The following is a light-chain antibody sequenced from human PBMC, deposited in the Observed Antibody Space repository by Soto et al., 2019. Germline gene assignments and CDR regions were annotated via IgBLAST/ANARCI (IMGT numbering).Light chain of an antibody. V-gene: IGLV2-8*01. CDR3: SSYAGSNNLV. CDR1: SSDVGGYNY. CDR2: EVS. J-gene: IGLJ1*01. Sequence: QSVRTKPPSASGSPGQSVTISCTGTSSDVGGYNYVSWYQQHPGKAPKLMIYEVSQRPSGVPDRFSDSKSGNTASLTVSGLQAEDEADYYCSSYAGSNNLVFGTGTKVTVL.